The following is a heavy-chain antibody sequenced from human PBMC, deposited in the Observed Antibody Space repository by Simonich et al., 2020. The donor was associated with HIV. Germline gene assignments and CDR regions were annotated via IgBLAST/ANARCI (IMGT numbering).Heavy chain of an antibody. V-gene: IGHV3-30*07. D-gene: IGHD3-16*01. Sequence: QVQLVESGGGVVQPGRSLRLFCAASGFTFSSYAMHWVRQAPGKGIEWVAVISYDGSNKYYADSVKGRFTISRDNSKNTLYLQMNSLRAEDTAVYYCASGGSISSVWADDYWGQGTLVTVSS. CDR1: GFTFSSYA. CDR3: ASGGSISSVWADDY. CDR2: ISYDGSNK. J-gene: IGHJ4*02.